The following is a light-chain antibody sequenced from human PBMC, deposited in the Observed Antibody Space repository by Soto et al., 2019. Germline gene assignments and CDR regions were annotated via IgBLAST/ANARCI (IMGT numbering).Light chain of an antibody. CDR2: AAS. Sequence: DIQMTQSPSSLSASVGDRVTITCRASQSISSYLNWYQQKPGKAPKLLIYAASSLQSGVPSRFSGSGYGTDFTLTISSLQPEDFATYYCQQSYRTSVTFGQGTKVEIK. V-gene: IGKV1-39*01. CDR3: QQSYRTSVT. CDR1: QSISSY. J-gene: IGKJ1*01.